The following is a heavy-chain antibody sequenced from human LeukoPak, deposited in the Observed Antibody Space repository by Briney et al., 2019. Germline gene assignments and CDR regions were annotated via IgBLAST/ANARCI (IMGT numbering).Heavy chain of an antibody. J-gene: IGHJ4*02. V-gene: IGHV4-39*01. CDR1: GGFISSSRYY. D-gene: IGHD6-6*01. Sequence: SETLFLTCTVSGGFISSSRYYLDWNRPPPGIGLEYIGSIYYSGSTYYNPSLKSRVTISVDTSKNQFSLKLSSVTAADTAVYYCARHRGSSSLFDYWGQGTLVTVSS. CDR2: IYYSGST. CDR3: ARHRGSSSLFDY.